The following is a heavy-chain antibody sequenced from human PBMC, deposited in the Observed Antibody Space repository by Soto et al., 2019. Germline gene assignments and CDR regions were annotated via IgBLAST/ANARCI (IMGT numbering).Heavy chain of an antibody. J-gene: IGHJ6*02. CDR1: GFSFNRHW. CDR3: ARDPYYYDSHYYYGMDV. CDR2: IKRDGSEK. D-gene: IGHD3-22*01. V-gene: IGHV3-7*01. Sequence: VGSLRLSCAASGFSFNRHWMSWVRQAPGKGLQWVASIKRDGSEKYYVDSVKGRFTISRDNVKNSLSLQMNSLRAEDTAVYYCARDPYYYDSHYYYGMDVWGQGTTVTVSS.